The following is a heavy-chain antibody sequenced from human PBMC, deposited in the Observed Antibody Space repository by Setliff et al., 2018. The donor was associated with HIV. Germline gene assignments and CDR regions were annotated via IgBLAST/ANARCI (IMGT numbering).Heavy chain of an antibody. Sequence: SETLSLTCTVSGGSISSGDYYWSWIRQPPGKGPEWIGYIYYSGSIYYNPSLKSRVTISIDTSKNQFSLKLSSVTAADTAVYYCARAPLSRLRSYYYYYGMDVWGQGTTVTVSS. CDR3: ARAPLSRLRSYYYYYGMDV. J-gene: IGHJ6*02. CDR1: GGSISSGDYY. V-gene: IGHV4-30-4*08. D-gene: IGHD4-17*01. CDR2: IYYSGSI.